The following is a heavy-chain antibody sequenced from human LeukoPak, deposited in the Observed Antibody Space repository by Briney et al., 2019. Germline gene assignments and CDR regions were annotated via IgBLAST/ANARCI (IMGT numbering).Heavy chain of an antibody. V-gene: IGHV3-7*01. J-gene: IGHJ4*02. D-gene: IGHD3-16*01. CDR2: IKPDGSDM. Sequence: GGSLRLSCAASGFTFSTYWMNWVRQAPGKGLEWVANIKPDGSDMYYVDSVKGRFTVSRDNTRNSLYLQMNSLRAEDTAVYYCAKGGDHWGQGTLVTVSS. CDR3: AKGGDH. CDR1: GFTFSTYW.